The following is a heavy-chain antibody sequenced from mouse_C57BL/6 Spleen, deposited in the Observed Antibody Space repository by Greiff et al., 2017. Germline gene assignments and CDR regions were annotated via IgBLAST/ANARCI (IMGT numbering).Heavy chain of an antibody. V-gene: IGHV1-80*01. CDR1: GYAFSSYW. CDR3: ARGVSNYVERY. J-gene: IGHJ2*01. D-gene: IGHD2-5*01. Sequence: QVQLQQSGAELVKPGASVKISCKASGYAFSSYWMNWVKQRPGQGLEWIGQIYPGDGDTNYNGKFKGKATLTADKSSSTAYMQLSSLTSEDSAVYFCARGVSNYVERYWGQGTTLTGSS. CDR2: IYPGDGDT.